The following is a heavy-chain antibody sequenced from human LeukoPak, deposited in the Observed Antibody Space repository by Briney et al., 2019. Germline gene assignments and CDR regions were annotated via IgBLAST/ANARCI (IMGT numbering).Heavy chain of an antibody. V-gene: IGHV3-33*01. CDR3: ARGVDGVSYYYYYGMDV. D-gene: IGHD2-8*01. J-gene: IGHJ6*02. CDR1: GFTFSSYG. Sequence: GGSLGLSCAASGFTFSSYGMHWVRQAPGEGLEWVAVIWYDGSNKYYADSVKGRFTISRDNSKNTLYLQMNSLRAEDTAVYYCARGVDGVSYYYYYGMDVWGQGTTVTVSS. CDR2: IWYDGSNK.